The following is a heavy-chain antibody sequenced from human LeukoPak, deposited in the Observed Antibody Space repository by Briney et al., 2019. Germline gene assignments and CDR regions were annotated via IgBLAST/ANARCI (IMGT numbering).Heavy chain of an antibody. CDR2: IKQDGSEK. CDR3: ARVYGGKGGVFDY. V-gene: IGHV3-7*01. CDR1: GFTFSTYW. D-gene: IGHD4-23*01. J-gene: IGHJ4*02. Sequence: GGSLRLSCAASGFTFSTYWMTWVRQAPGKGLEWVANIKQDGSEKYFVDSVKGRFTISRDNAKDSLYLQMNSLRAEGTAVYYCARVYGGKGGVFDYWGEGTLVTVSS.